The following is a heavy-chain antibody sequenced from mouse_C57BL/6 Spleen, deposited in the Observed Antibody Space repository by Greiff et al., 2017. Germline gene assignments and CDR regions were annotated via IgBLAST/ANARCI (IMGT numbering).Heavy chain of an antibody. Sequence: EVHLVESGGDLVKPGGSLKLSCAASGFTFSSYGMSWVRQTPDKRLEWVATISSGGSYTYYPDSVKGRFTISRDNAKNTLYLQMSSLKSEDTAMYYCAREGDYGTFDYWGQGTTLTVSS. D-gene: IGHD2-1*01. CDR3: AREGDYGTFDY. CDR2: ISSGGSYT. V-gene: IGHV5-6*01. J-gene: IGHJ2*01. CDR1: GFTFSSYG.